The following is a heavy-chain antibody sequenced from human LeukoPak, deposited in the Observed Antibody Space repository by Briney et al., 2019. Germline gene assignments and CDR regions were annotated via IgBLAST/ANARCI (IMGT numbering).Heavy chain of an antibody. J-gene: IGHJ4*02. CDR1: GYRFSAYW. CDR3: ASHRSVTVGATAPLDS. Sequence: GESLKISCQGSGYRFSAYWIAWVRQLPGKGLEWMGIIYPGDSDARCSPSFQGQVTLSADKSTTTTYMQWSRLKASGTAIYYLASHRSVTVGATAPLDSWGQGTLVTVSS. D-gene: IGHD1-26*01. CDR2: IYPGDSDA. V-gene: IGHV5-51*01.